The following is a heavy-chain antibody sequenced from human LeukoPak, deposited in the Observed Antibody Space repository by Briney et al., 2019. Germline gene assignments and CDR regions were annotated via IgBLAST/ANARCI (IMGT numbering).Heavy chain of an antibody. CDR2: INAGNGNT. D-gene: IGHD3-3*01. CDR3: ARCYDLWSGYYRWLDP. CDR1: GYTFTSYA. J-gene: IGHJ5*02. Sequence: ASVKVSCKASGYTFTSYALHWVRQAPGQRLEWMGWINAGNGNTKYSQKFQGRVTITRDTSASTAYMELSSLRFEDTAVYYCARCYDLWSGYYRWLDPWGQGTLVTVSS. V-gene: IGHV1-3*01.